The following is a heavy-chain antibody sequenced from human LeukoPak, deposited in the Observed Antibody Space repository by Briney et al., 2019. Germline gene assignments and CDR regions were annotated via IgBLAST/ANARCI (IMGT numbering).Heavy chain of an antibody. Sequence: SETLSLTCTVSGGSISSYYWSWIRQSPGKGLEWIGNIYHSGSTNSNPSLKSRVTMSVDTSKNQFSLKLSSVTAADTAVYYCAREADYGDPKGFDYWGQGTLVTVSS. CDR1: GGSISSYY. D-gene: IGHD4-17*01. J-gene: IGHJ4*02. CDR3: AREADYGDPKGFDY. CDR2: IYHSGST. V-gene: IGHV4-59*01.